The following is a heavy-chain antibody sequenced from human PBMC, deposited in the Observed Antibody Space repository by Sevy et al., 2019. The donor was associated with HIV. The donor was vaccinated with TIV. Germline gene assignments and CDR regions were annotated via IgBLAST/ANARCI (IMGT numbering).Heavy chain of an antibody. Sequence: SETLSLTCAVSGGSISSGGYSWNRIRQPPGEGLEWIGYIFHTGSTYYNPSLKSRVTISVDRSKNQFSLQLSSVTAADTAIYYCARAAATVTTVTHFDYWGQGTLVTVSS. V-gene: IGHV4-30-2*01. CDR3: ARAAATVTTVTHFDY. D-gene: IGHD4-17*01. J-gene: IGHJ4*02. CDR2: IFHTGST. CDR1: GGSISSGGYS.